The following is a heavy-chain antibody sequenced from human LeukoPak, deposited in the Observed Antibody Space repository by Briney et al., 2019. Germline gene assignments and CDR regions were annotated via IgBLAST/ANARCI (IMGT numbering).Heavy chain of an antibody. Sequence: SETLSLTCTVSGGSISSHYWSWIRQPPGKGLEWIGYIYYSGSTTYNPSLKSRVTTSVDTSKNQFSLKLSSVTAADTAVYYCARGSVAGDNWFDPWGQGTLVTVSS. D-gene: IGHD6-19*01. V-gene: IGHV4-59*11. CDR3: ARGSVAGDNWFDP. J-gene: IGHJ5*02. CDR2: IYYSGST. CDR1: GGSISSHY.